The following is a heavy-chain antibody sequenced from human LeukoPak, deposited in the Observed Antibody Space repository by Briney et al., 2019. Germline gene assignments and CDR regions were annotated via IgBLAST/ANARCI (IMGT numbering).Heavy chain of an antibody. Sequence: GGSLRLSCTASGFTFSSFWMNWVRQAPGKGLEWVADIKQDGSEKYYVDSVKGRFTISRDNAKKSLYLQMNSLRAEVTAVYYCARETEMANLAYWGQGTLVTVSS. CDR3: ARETEMANLAY. CDR2: IKQDGSEK. CDR1: GFTFSSFW. J-gene: IGHJ4*02. V-gene: IGHV3-7*04. D-gene: IGHD5-24*01.